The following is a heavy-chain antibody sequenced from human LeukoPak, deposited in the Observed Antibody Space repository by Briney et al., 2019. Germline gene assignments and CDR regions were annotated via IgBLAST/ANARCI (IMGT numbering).Heavy chain of an antibody. V-gene: IGHV1-69*13. CDR2: IIPIFGTA. CDR3: ARLSYYDSSGYYRYYFDY. CDR1: GGTFSSYA. J-gene: IGHJ4*02. Sequence: AASVKVSCKASGGTFSSYAISWVRQAPGQGLEWMGGIIPIFGTANYAQKFQGRVTITADESTSTAYMELSSLRSEDTAVYYCARLSYYDSSGYYRYYFDYWGQGTLVTVSS. D-gene: IGHD3-22*01.